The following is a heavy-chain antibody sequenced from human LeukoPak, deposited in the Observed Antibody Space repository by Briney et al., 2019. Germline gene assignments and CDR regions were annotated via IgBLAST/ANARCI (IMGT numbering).Heavy chain of an antibody. J-gene: IGHJ2*01. CDR1: GGTFSSYA. D-gene: IGHD3-22*01. CDR3: AREAWDSRGYPPPRSGWYFDL. Sequence: GSSVKVSCKASGGTFSSYAISWVRQTPGQGLEWMGGIIPIFGTANYAQKFQGRVTITADKSTSTAYMELSSLRSEDTAVYYCAREAWDSRGYPPPRSGWYFDLWGRGTLVTVSS. CDR2: IIPIFGTA. V-gene: IGHV1-69*06.